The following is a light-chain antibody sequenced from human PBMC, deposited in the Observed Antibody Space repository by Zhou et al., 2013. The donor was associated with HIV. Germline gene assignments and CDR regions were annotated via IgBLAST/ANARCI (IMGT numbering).Light chain of an antibody. Sequence: DVVMTQSPLALSVTLGQSASISCRSSQSLVHSDGNTYLRWFHQRPGQSPRRLIYKVSTRDSGVPDRFSGSGSGADFTLKISRVEAEDIGVYYCLQALQTPWTFGQGTKVEIK. CDR2: KVS. V-gene: IGKV2-30*02. CDR1: QSLVHSDGNTY. J-gene: IGKJ1*01. CDR3: LQALQTPWT.